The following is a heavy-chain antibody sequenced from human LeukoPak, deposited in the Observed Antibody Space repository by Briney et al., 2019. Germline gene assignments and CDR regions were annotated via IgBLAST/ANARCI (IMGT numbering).Heavy chain of an antibody. V-gene: IGHV3-49*03. D-gene: IGHD3-22*01. CDR3: TARGPDSGSSVAY. CDR2: IRSKDHGGTT. J-gene: IGHJ4*02. CDR1: GFTFGDYA. Sequence: GGSLRLSCTASGFTFGDYALSWFRQAPGKGLEWLSFIRSKDHGGTTEYAASVKGRFTISRDDSNSIAYLQMNSLIIEDTAVYYCTARGPDSGSSVAYWGQGTLVTVSS.